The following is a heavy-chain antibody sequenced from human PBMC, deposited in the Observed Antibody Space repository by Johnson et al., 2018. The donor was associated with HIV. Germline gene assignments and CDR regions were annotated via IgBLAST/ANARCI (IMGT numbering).Heavy chain of an antibody. CDR3: AKDVHSSGWYAFDI. V-gene: IGHV3-7*01. D-gene: IGHD6-19*01. J-gene: IGHJ3*02. CDR2: IKQDGTEK. CDR1: GFTITTYW. Sequence: VQLVESGGGLVQPGRSLRLSCVASGFTITTYWMSWVRQAPGKGLEWVANIKQDGTEKYYVDSVKGRFTISRDNVKNSLYLQMNSLRAEDTAVYYCAKDVHSSGWYAFDIWGQGTMVTVSS.